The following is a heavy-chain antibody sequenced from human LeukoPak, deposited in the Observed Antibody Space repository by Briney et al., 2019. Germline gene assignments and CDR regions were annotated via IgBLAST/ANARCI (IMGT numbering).Heavy chain of an antibody. D-gene: IGHD3-22*01. Sequence: GGSLRLSCAASGFTFDDYGMSWVRQAPGKGLEWVSGINWNGGSTGYADSVKGRFTISRDNAKNPLYLQMNSLRAEDTALYYCARVEYYYDSSGYFDYWGQGTLVTVSS. CDR2: INWNGGST. J-gene: IGHJ4*02. V-gene: IGHV3-20*04. CDR3: ARVEYYYDSSGYFDY. CDR1: GFTFDDYG.